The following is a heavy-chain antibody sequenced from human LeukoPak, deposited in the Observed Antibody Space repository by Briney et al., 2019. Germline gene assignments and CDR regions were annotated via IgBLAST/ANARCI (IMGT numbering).Heavy chain of an antibody. D-gene: IGHD3-3*01. Sequence: GGSLRLSCAASGFTFSSYAMSWVRQAPGKGLEWVSAISGSGGSTDYADSVKGRFTISRDNSKNTLYLQMNSLRAEDTAVYYCAKGGFWSGYYLSYWGQGTLVTVSS. CDR2: ISGSGGST. CDR1: GFTFSSYA. V-gene: IGHV3-23*01. J-gene: IGHJ4*02. CDR3: AKGGFWSGYYLSY.